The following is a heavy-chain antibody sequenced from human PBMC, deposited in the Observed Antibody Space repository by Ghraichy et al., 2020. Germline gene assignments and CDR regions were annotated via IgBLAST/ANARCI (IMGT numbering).Heavy chain of an antibody. J-gene: IGHJ3*02. V-gene: IGHV3-7*03. CDR1: GLIFGSYW. CDR3: SAGDTFDI. Sequence: GSLRLSCAASGLIFGSYWMTWVHQAPGKGLEWVANINQDGREKYYAGSVKGRFTISRDNAKSSLYLQMNSLSVEDTAVYYCSAGDTFDIWGRGTMVTVSS. CDR2: INQDGREK.